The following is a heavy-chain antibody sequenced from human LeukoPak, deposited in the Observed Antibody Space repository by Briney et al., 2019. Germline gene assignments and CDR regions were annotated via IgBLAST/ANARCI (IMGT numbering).Heavy chain of an antibody. CDR1: GFTFSTYN. V-gene: IGHV3-48*01. Sequence: GGSLRLSCVASGFTFSTYNLIWVRQAPGKGLEWISYITGSSSTFYADSVKGRFTISRDNGKNSLYLQMDSLRAEDTAVYYCARDCTGTSTSCSTNGDYWGQGALVTVSS. D-gene: IGHD2-2*01. CDR2: ITGSSST. J-gene: IGHJ4*02. CDR3: ARDCTGTSTSCSTNGDY.